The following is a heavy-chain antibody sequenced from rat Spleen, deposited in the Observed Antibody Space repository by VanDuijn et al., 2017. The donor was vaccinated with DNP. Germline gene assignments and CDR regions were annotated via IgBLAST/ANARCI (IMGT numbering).Heavy chain of an antibody. D-gene: IGHD1-6*01. V-gene: IGHV3-1*01. Sequence: EVQLQESGPGLMKPSQSLSLTCSVTGFSITSNYWAWIRKLPGNKMEWIGYINYSGSTGYNPSLKSRISITRDTSKNQFFLQLNSVTTEDTARYYCARGIITTLAYWSFDFWGPGTMVTVSS. CDR1: GFSITSNY. J-gene: IGHJ1*01. CDR3: ARGIITTLAYWSFDF. CDR2: INYSGST.